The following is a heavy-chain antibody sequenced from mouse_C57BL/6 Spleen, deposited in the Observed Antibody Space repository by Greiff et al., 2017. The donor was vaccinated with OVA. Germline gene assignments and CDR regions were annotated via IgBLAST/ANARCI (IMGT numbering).Heavy chain of an antibody. J-gene: IGHJ3*01. CDR1: GFTFSSYG. CDR2: ISSGGSYT. CDR3: ARQGDGSSHPAWFAY. Sequence: EVKLMESGGDLVKPGGSLKLSCAASGFTFSSYGMSWVRQTPDKRLEWVATISSGGSYTYYPDSVKGRSTISRDNAKNTLYLQMSSLKSEDTAMYYCARQGDGSSHPAWFAYWGQGTLVTVSA. V-gene: IGHV5-6*01. D-gene: IGHD1-1*01.